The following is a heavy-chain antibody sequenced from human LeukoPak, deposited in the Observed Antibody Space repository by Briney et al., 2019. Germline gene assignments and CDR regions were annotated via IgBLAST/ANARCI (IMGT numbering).Heavy chain of an antibody. D-gene: IGHD3-16*02. CDR3: ASSHNAFGGVIVIPGRFDY. CDR1: GGSISSYY. CDR2: IYYSGSA. J-gene: IGHJ4*02. V-gene: IGHV4-59*01. Sequence: SETLSLTCTVSGGSISSYYWSWIRQPPGQGLGGSGYIYYSGSANYNPSLSSRATISVDTTNNQFSLKLSSVAAADTAVYYCASSHNAFGGVIVIPGRFDYWGQGTLVTVSS.